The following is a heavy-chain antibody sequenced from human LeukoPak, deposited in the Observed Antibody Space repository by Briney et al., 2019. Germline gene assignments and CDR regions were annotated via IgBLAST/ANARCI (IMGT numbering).Heavy chain of an antibody. J-gene: IGHJ3*02. CDR2: VDPEDGET. CDR1: GYTFTSYY. CDR3: ATAGSGGPLSDAFDI. Sequence: GASVKVSCKASGYTFTSYYMHWVRQAPGQGLEWMGLVDPEDGETIYAEKFQGRVTITADTSTDTAYMELSSLRSEDTAVYYCATAGSGGPLSDAFDIWGQGTMVTVSS. V-gene: IGHV1-69-2*01. D-gene: IGHD2-15*01.